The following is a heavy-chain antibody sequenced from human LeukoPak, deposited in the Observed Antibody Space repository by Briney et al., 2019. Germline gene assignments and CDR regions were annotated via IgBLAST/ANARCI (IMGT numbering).Heavy chain of an antibody. Sequence: PSETLSLTCTVSGGSISSSSYYWGWIRQPPGKGLEWIGSIYYSGSTYYNPSLKSRVTISVDTSKNQFSLKLSSVTAADTAVYYCAGHGGVVVITPFDYWGQGTLVTVSS. D-gene: IGHD3-22*01. CDR2: IYYSGST. V-gene: IGHV4-39*01. CDR3: AGHGGVVVITPFDY. J-gene: IGHJ4*02. CDR1: GGSISSSSYY.